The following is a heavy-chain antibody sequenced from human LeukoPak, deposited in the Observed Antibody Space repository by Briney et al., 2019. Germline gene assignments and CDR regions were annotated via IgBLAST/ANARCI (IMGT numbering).Heavy chain of an antibody. CDR2: IYYSGST. CDR3: AREGYGDYLGAFDI. J-gene: IGHJ3*02. Sequence: SETLSLTCTVSGGSISSYYWSWIRQPPGKGLEWIGYIYYSGSTNYNPSLKSRVTISVDTSKNQFSLKLSSVTAADTAVYYCAREGYGDYLGAFDIWGQGTVVTVSS. D-gene: IGHD4-17*01. CDR1: GGSISSYY. V-gene: IGHV4-59*01.